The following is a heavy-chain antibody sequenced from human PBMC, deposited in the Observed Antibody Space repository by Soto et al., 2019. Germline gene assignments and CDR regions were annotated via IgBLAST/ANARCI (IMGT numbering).Heavy chain of an antibody. CDR3: ARDLDGLHDDNSGPYPRPG. V-gene: IGHV4-30-4*01. J-gene: IGHJ1*01. CDR1: GGSISSDDYY. D-gene: IGHD3-22*01. Sequence: SETLSLTCTVSGGSISSDDYYWSWIRQAPGRGLEWIGYIHSSGSIYYNPSLKNRATMSIDTARNQLSLKVSTVTVADTAVYYCARDLDGLHDDNSGPYPRPGWGQGTLVTVS. CDR2: IHSSGSI.